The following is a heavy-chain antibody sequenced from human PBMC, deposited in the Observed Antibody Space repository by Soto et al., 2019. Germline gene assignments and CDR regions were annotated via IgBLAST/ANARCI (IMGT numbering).Heavy chain of an antibody. D-gene: IGHD3-9*01. CDR2: IWYDGSNK. CDR1: GFTFSSYG. V-gene: IGHV3-33*01. J-gene: IGHJ4*02. Sequence: QVQLVESGGGVVQPGRSLRLSCAASGFTFSSYGMHWVRQAPGTGLEWVAVIWYDGSNKYYADSVKGQFTISRDNSNNTLYLQMNSLRAEDTAVYYCARAPPRRNFNSLRFDYWGPGTLVTVSS. CDR3: ARAPPRRNFNSLRFDY.